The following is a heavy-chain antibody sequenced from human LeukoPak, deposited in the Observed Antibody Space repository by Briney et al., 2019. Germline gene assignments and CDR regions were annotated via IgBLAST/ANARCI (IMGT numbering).Heavy chain of an antibody. CDR1: GFTFSSYG. Sequence: GGSLRLSCAASGFTFSSYGMSWVRQAPGKGLEWVSAISGSGGSTYYAHSVKGRFTISRDNSKNTLYLQMNSLRVEATAVYYCAREHMGVSAFDIWGQGTMVTVSS. J-gene: IGHJ3*02. D-gene: IGHD1-26*01. CDR3: AREHMGVSAFDI. CDR2: ISGSGGST. V-gene: IGHV3-23*01.